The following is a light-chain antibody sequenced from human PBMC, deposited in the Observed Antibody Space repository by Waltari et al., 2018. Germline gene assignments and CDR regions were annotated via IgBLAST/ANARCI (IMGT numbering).Light chain of an antibody. CDR2: EVS. V-gene: IGLV2-14*01. CDR1: SSDVGGYNY. CDR3: SSYTSSSTLV. J-gene: IGLJ1*01. Sequence: QSALTQPASVSGSPGQSITISCTGTSSDVGGYNYPSWYQQHPGKAPKLMIYEVSNRPSGVSNRFSGSKSGNTASLTISGLQAEDEADYYCSSYTSSSTLVFGTGTKVTVL.